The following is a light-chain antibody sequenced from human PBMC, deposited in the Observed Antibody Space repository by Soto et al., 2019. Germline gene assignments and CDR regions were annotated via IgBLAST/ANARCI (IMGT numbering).Light chain of an antibody. CDR1: QSVGSS. CDR2: DAS. V-gene: IGKV3-11*01. Sequence: EIVLTQSPATLSLSPGERATLSCRASQSVGSSLAWYQQKPGQAPRLLIYDASNRATGIPARFSGSGSGTEFTLTISGLQPDDFATYYCQQYNSYSVTFGQGTKVDIK. CDR3: QQYNSYSVT. J-gene: IGKJ1*01.